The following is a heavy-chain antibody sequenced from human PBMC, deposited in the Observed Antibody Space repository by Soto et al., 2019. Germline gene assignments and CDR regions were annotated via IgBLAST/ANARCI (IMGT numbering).Heavy chain of an antibody. J-gene: IGHJ4*02. V-gene: IGHV4-4*02. D-gene: IGHD3-10*01. CDR3: ASLWGYYGSGSYYRVVY. CDR1: GGSISSSNW. Sequence: PSETLSLTCAVSGGSISSSNWWSWVRQPPGKGLEWIGEIYHSGSTNYNPSLKSRVTISVDKSKNQFSLKLSSVTAADTAVYYCASLWGYYGSGSYYRVVYWGQGTLVTVSS. CDR2: IYHSGST.